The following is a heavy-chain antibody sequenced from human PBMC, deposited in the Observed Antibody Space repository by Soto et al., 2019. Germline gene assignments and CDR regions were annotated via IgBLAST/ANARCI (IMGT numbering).Heavy chain of an antibody. V-gene: IGHV3-30*18. CDR2: ILHDGSKK. CDR3: AKDQYGDQSRYYYYGIDV. Sequence: QVQLVESGGGVVQPGRSLRLSCAASGFTFSSYGMHWVRQAPGQGLEWVAVILHDGSKKYYVDSVKGRFTISRDNAKNTLYLQMNSLRDDDSAVYYCAKDQYGDQSRYYYYGIDVWGQGTTVTVSS. J-gene: IGHJ6*02. D-gene: IGHD4-17*01. CDR1: GFTFSSYG.